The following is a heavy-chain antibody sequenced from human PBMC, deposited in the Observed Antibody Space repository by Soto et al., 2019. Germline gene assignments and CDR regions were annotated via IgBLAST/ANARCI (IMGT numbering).Heavy chain of an antibody. D-gene: IGHD3-3*01. V-gene: IGHV3-21*01. CDR2: ISSSSSYI. J-gene: IGHJ5*02. CDR1: GFTFSSYS. Sequence: GGSLRLSCAASGFTFSSYSMNWVRQAPGKGLEWVSSISSSSSYIYYADSVKGRFTISRDNAKNSLYLQMNSLRAEDTAVYYCARGAITIFGVVTPTNWFDPWGQGTLVTVSS. CDR3: ARGAITIFGVVTPTNWFDP.